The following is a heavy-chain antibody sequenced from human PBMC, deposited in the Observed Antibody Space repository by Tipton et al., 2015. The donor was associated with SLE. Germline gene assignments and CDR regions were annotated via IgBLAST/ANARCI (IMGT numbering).Heavy chain of an antibody. CDR1: GGSISSYY. D-gene: IGHD2-2*01. V-gene: IGHV4-59*01. CDR3: ARITVCTSTSCYLRLDAFDI. Sequence: TLSLTCTVSGGSISSYYWSWIRQPPRKGLEWIGYIYYSGSTNYNPSLKSRVTISVDTSKNQFSLKLSSVTAADTAVYYCARITVCTSTSCYLRLDAFDIWGQGTMVTVSS. J-gene: IGHJ3*02. CDR2: IYYSGST.